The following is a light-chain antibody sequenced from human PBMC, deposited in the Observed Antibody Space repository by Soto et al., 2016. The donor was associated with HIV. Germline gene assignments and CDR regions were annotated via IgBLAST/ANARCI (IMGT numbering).Light chain of an antibody. V-gene: IGKV1-5*03. CDR2: KAS. J-gene: IGKJ1*01. Sequence: DTQMTQSPSTLSASVGDRVTITCRASQSVSWWLAWYQQKPGKAPKLLMYKASSLESGVPSRFSGSGSGTEFTLTISSLQPDDFATHYCQQYNSYSSFGQGTKVEIK. CDR1: QSVSWW. CDR3: QQYNSYSS.